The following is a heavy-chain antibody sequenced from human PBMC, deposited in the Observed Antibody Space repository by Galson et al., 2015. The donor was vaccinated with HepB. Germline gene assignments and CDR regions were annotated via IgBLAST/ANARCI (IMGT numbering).Heavy chain of an antibody. CDR3: ARDPPVLMVYAILDY. V-gene: IGHV1-18*04. J-gene: IGHJ4*02. Sequence: SVKVSCKASGYTFTSYGISWVRQAPGQGLEWMGWISAYNGNTNYAQKLQGRVTMTTDTSTSTAYMELRSLRSDDTAVYYCARDPPVLMVYAILDYWGQGTLVTVSS. CDR1: GYTFTSYG. D-gene: IGHD2-8*01. CDR2: ISAYNGNT.